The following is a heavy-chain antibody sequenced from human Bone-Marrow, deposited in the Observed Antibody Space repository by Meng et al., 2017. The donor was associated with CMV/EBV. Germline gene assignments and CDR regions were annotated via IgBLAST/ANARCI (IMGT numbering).Heavy chain of an antibody. J-gene: IGHJ4*02. V-gene: IGHV3-48*03. CDR1: GFTFSSYE. D-gene: IGHD2-15*01. Sequence: SLKISCAASGFTFSSYEMNWVRQAPGKGLEWVSYISSSGSTIYYADSVKGRFTISRDNSKNTLYLQMNSLRAEDTAVYYCAREGAYCSSTSCYLGYCSGGSCYGDYWGQGTLVTVSS. CDR3: AREGAYCSSTSCYLGYCSGGSCYGDY. CDR2: ISSSGSTI.